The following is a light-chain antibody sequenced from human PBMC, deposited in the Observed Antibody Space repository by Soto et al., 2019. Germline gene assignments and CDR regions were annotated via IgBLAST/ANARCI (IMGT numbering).Light chain of an antibody. J-gene: IGLJ2*01. CDR1: SSDVGGYNY. CDR3: SSYAGSNKYVV. Sequence: QSALTQPPSASRSPGQSVTISCTGTSSDVGGYNYVSWYQQHPGKAPKLMIYEVSKRPSGVPDRFSGSKSGNTASLTVSGLQAEDEADYYCSSYAGSNKYVVFGGGTKVTVL. V-gene: IGLV2-8*02. CDR2: EVS.